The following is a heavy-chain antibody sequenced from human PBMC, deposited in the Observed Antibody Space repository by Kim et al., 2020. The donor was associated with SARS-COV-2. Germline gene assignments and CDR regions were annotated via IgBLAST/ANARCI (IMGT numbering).Heavy chain of an antibody. Sequence: ASVKVSCKASGYTFTSYAMNWVRQAPGQGLEWMGWINTNTGNPTYAQGFTGRFVFSLDTSVSTAYLQISSLKAEDTAVYYCARGEIATSITDYYYYGMDVWGQGTTVTVSS. V-gene: IGHV7-4-1*02. CDR2: INTNTGNP. CDR1: GYTFTSYA. CDR3: ARGEIATSITDYYYYGMDV. J-gene: IGHJ6*02. D-gene: IGHD3-10*01.